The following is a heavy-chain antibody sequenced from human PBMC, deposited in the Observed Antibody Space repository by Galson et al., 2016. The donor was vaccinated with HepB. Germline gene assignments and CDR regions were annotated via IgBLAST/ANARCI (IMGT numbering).Heavy chain of an antibody. J-gene: IGHJ5*02. Sequence: SVKVSCKASGYTFTNYEIHWVRQATGQGLEWMGWMNPNGKNPVFAQNFQGRITMTWDTSISTAYMELSRLRSEDTAVYYCVRLVAHEKVRWLDPWGQGTLVTVSS. CDR3: VRLVAHEKVRWLDP. CDR2: MNPNGKNP. CDR1: GYTFTNYE. V-gene: IGHV1-8*01. D-gene: IGHD5-12*01.